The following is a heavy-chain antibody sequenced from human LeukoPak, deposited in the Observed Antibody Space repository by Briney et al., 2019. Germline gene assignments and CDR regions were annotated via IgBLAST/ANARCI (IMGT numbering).Heavy chain of an antibody. CDR2: ISSSSTI. CDR1: GFTFSDYS. Sequence: GGSLRLSCAASGFTFSDYSMNWVRQAPGKGLGWVSYISSSSTIYYADSVKGRFTISRDNAKNSLYLQMNSLRDEDTAVYYCARGGYYFDYWGQGTLVTVSS. J-gene: IGHJ4*02. D-gene: IGHD3-16*01. CDR3: ARGGYYFDY. V-gene: IGHV3-48*02.